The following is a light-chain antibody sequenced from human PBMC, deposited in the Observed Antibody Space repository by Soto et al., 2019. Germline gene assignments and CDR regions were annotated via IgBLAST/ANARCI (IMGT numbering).Light chain of an antibody. V-gene: IGKV3-20*01. CDR3: QQFGFSPWT. J-gene: IGKJ1*01. Sequence: EIVLTQSPGTRSLYSGERATLSCRASQSVGSSYLAWYRQKPGQAPRLLIYGASSRATGIPDRFSGSGSGTDFTLTITRLEPEDVAVYFCQQFGFSPWTFGQGTRVDIK. CDR2: GAS. CDR1: QSVGSSY.